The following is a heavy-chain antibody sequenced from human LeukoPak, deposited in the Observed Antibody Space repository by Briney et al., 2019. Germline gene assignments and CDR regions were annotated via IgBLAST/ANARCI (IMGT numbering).Heavy chain of an antibody. CDR3: AKDSYVSGRPLHTFDV. Sequence: GGSLRLSCAASGFTFAIHAMTWVRQAPGKGLKWVSGISGDGASTHYAESVKGQFTISRDNSQNTLFLQMNSLGVEDTAIYYCAKDSYVSGRPLHTFDVWGQGTMVTVSS. CDR1: GFTFAIHA. D-gene: IGHD3-10*01. CDR2: ISGDGAST. J-gene: IGHJ3*01. V-gene: IGHV3-23*01.